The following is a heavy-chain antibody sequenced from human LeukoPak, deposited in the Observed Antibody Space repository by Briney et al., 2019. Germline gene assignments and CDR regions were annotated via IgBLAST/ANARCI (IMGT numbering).Heavy chain of an antibody. D-gene: IGHD3-22*01. CDR2: IYTSGST. Sequence: SETLSLTCAVYGGSFSGYYWSWIRQPPGKGLEWIGRIYTSGSTNYNPSLKSRVTMSVDTSKNQFSLKLSSVTAADTAVYYCAKHLYYYDSSGYYPIDAFDIWGQGTMVTVSS. CDR1: GGSFSGYY. CDR3: AKHLYYYDSSGYYPIDAFDI. V-gene: IGHV4-59*10. J-gene: IGHJ3*02.